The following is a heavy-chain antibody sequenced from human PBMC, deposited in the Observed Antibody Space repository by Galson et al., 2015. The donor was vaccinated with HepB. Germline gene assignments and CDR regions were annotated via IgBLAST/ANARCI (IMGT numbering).Heavy chain of an antibody. D-gene: IGHD7-27*01. CDR2: IVVGSGNT. J-gene: IGHJ3*02. CDR3: AAEDTPWGEDAFDI. CDR1: GFTFTSSA. Sequence: SVKVSCKASGFTFTSSAVQWVRQARGQRLEWIGWIVVGSGNTNYAQKFQERVTITRDMSTSTAYMELSSLRSEDTAVYYCAAEDTPWGEDAFDIWGQGTMVTVSS. V-gene: IGHV1-58*01.